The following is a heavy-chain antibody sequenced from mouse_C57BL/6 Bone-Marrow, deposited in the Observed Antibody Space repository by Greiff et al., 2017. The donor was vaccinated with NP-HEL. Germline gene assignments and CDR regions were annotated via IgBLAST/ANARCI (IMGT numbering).Heavy chain of an antibody. Sequence: QVQLQQSGAELVRPGTSVKVSCKASGYAFTNYWIEWVKQRPGQGLEWIGAINPGGGGTNYNEKFKGKATLTADKSSSTAYMQLSSLTSEDSAVYCGAREVFITTVEATKYFGYWGQGTTLTVSS. V-gene: IGHV1-54*01. D-gene: IGHD1-1*01. CDR2: INPGGGGT. CDR3: AREVFITTVEATKYFGY. J-gene: IGHJ2*01. CDR1: GYAFTNYW.